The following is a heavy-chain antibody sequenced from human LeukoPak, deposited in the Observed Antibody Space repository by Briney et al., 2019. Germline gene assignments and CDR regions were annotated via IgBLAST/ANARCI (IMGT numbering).Heavy chain of an antibody. Sequence: GGSLRLSCAASGFTFSSYAMHWVRQAPGKGLEYVSAISSNGGSTYYANSVKGRFTISRDNSKNTLYLQMGSLRAEDMAVYYRARGGYTQYYYYYYYMDVWGKGTTVTISS. CDR1: GFTFSSYA. J-gene: IGHJ6*03. CDR3: ARGGYTQYYYYYYYMDV. V-gene: IGHV3-64*01. D-gene: IGHD5-18*01. CDR2: ISSNGGST.